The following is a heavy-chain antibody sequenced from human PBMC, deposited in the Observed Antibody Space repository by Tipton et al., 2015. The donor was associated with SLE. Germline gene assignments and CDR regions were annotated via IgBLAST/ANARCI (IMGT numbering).Heavy chain of an antibody. V-gene: IGHV3-11*06. CDR1: GFTFSDYY. CDR2: ISSSSSYT. CDR3: ARDLWFGELGYAFDI. Sequence: SLRLSCAASGFTFSDYYMSWIRQAPGKGLEWVSYISSSSSYTNYADSVKGRFTISRDNSKNTLYLQMNSLRAEDTAVYYCARDLWFGELGYAFDIWGQGTMVTVSS. J-gene: IGHJ3*02. D-gene: IGHD3-10*01.